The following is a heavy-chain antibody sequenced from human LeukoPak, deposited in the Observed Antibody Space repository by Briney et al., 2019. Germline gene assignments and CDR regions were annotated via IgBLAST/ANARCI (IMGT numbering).Heavy chain of an antibody. V-gene: IGHV4-39*07. CDR1: GGSISSSSYY. Sequence: PSETLSLTCTVSGGSISSSSYYWGWIRQPPGKGLEWIGSIYYSGSTYYNPSLKSRVTISVDTSKNQFSLKLSSVTAADTAVYYCARDFDHYYDSSGGQVGFDPWGQGTLVTVSS. J-gene: IGHJ5*02. CDR2: IYYSGST. D-gene: IGHD3-22*01. CDR3: ARDFDHYYDSSGGQVGFDP.